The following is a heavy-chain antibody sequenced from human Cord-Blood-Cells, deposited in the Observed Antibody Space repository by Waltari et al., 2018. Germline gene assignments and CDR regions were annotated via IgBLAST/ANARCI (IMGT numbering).Heavy chain of an antibody. D-gene: IGHD7-27*01. V-gene: IGHV4-34*01. CDR1: GGSFSGYY. Sequence: QVQLQQWGAGLLKPSETLSLTCPADGGSFSGYYWSWIRQPPGKGPVWIGEINHSGSTNYNPSLKSRVTISVDTSKNQFSRKLSSVTAADTAVYYCARGRKLGRRDFDLWGRGTLVTVSS. CDR3: ARGRKLGRRDFDL. CDR2: INHSGST. J-gene: IGHJ2*01.